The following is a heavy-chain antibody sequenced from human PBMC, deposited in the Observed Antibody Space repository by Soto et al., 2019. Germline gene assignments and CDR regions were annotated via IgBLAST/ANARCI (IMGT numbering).Heavy chain of an antibody. D-gene: IGHD1-26*01. CDR2: IYHSGST. V-gene: IGHV4-31*03. CDR1: NASITSSGYY. Sequence: QVQLQESGPRLVEASQTLSLTCTVSNASITSSGYYWSWVQQPPGKRLEWIGYIYHSGSTFYSPSLQSRLTMSVDTSKNQFSLTLRSVTAADTAVYHCARMSGTYYIPDYCGQGTLVTVSS. J-gene: IGHJ4*02. CDR3: ARMSGTYYIPDY.